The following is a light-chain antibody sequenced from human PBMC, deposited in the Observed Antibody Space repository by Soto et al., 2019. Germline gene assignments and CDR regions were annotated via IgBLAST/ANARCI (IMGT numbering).Light chain of an antibody. CDR1: QSVSSY. Sequence: VWTQSPATLSLSPGERAKLSRRASQSVSSYLAWHQQQPCQAHRLIIYDASNRATGIPARFSGSGSGTEFTLTISSLQSEDFAVYYCQHYKNWPPWTFGQGTQLEIK. J-gene: IGKJ1*01. V-gene: IGKV3-11*01. CDR2: DAS. CDR3: QHYKNWPPWT.